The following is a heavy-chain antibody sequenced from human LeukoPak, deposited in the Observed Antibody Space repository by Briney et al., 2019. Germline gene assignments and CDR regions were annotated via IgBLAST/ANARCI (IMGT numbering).Heavy chain of an antibody. V-gene: IGHV4-39*01. D-gene: IGHD6-13*01. J-gene: IGHJ4*02. CDR2: IYYSGGT. CDR1: GGSISSSSYY. Sequence: SETLSLTCTVSGGSISSSSYYWGWMRRPPGKGVQWIGNIYYSGGTYYNPSLKSPVTISVDTSKKQFSLKLSSVTAADTAVYYCARFNPAAGSFCFDYWGQGTLVTVSS. CDR3: ARFNPAAGSFCFDY.